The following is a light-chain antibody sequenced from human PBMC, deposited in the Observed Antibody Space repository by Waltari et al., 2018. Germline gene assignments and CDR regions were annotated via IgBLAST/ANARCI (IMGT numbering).Light chain of an antibody. J-gene: IGKJ5*01. CDR3: QQYINWPPST. CDR1: HTVSMN. Sequence: EIVLTQSPATLSVSPGERATPSCRASHTVSMNLAWYPQKPGQAPTPPIHDTSTRANGTPARFSGSGAGTEFTFTSSSLQSEDIAVYYCQQYINWPPSTFGHGTRLEIK. CDR2: DTS. V-gene: IGKV3-15*01.